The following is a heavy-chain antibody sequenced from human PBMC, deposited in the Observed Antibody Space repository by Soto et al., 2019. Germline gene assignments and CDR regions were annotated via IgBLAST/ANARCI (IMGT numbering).Heavy chain of an antibody. D-gene: IGHD7-27*01. V-gene: IGHV4-34*01. J-gene: IGHJ4*02. CDR3: ARTVMPVGNLAAFDH. CDR2: INHVGIT. Sequence: SETLSLTCAVSGGSFRCFYWTWIRQSPGKGLEWLGDINHVGITNYNPSLKSRVSIPVDTSKNQCSLKLTSVTAADSAVYFCARTVMPVGNLAAFDHWGQGVLVTVSS. CDR1: GGSFRCFY.